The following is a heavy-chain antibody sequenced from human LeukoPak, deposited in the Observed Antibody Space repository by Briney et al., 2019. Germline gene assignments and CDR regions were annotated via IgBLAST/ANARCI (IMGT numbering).Heavy chain of an antibody. D-gene: IGHD4-17*01. CDR3: ARVRQAMTTVTTFDY. V-gene: IGHV1-2*02. Sequence: ASVKVSCKASGYTFTGYYMHWVRQAPGQGLEWMGWINPNSGGTNYAQKFQDRVTMTRDTSISTAYMELSRLRSDDTAVYYCARVRQAMTTVTTFDYWGQGTLVTVSS. CDR2: INPNSGGT. J-gene: IGHJ4*02. CDR1: GYTFTGYY.